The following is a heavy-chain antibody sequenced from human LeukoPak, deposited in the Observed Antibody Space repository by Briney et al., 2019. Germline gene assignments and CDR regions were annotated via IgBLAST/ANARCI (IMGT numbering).Heavy chain of an antibody. D-gene: IGHD6-19*01. Sequence: GGSLRLSCAASGFTFSSYSMNWVRQAPGKGLEWVAVISYDGSNKYYADSVKGRFTISRDNAKDTVYLQMNSLRAEDTAVYYCARVSIGWYSFDYWGQGTLVTVSS. V-gene: IGHV3-30*03. CDR1: GFTFSSYS. CDR3: ARVSIGWYSFDY. CDR2: ISYDGSNK. J-gene: IGHJ4*02.